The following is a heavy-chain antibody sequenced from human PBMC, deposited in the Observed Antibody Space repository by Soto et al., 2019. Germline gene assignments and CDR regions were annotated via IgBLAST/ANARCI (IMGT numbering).Heavy chain of an antibody. J-gene: IGHJ4*02. CDR1: GFTFSSYG. CDR3: AKATPTIDNNCSGGSCYSVGFDY. D-gene: IGHD2-15*01. V-gene: IGHV3-30*18. CDR2: ISYDGSNK. Sequence: PGGSLRLSCAASGFTFSSYGIHWVRQAPGKGLEWVAVISYDGSNKYYADSVKGRFTISRDNSKNTLYLQMNSLRAEDTAVYYCAKATPTIDNNCSGGSCYSVGFDYWGQGTLVTVSS.